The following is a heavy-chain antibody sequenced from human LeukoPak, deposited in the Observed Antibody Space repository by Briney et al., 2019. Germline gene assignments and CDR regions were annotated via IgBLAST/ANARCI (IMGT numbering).Heavy chain of an antibody. V-gene: IGHV4-31*03. CDR1: GGSISSGGYY. J-gene: IGHJ4*02. CDR3: ARDGGNTAMVDNFDY. CDR2: IYYSGST. D-gene: IGHD5-18*01. Sequence: SETLSLTCTVSGGSISSGGYYWSWIRQHPGKGLEWIGYIYYSGSTYYNPSLKSRVTMSVDTSKNQFSLKLSSVTAADTAVYYCARDGGNTAMVDNFDYWGQGTLVTVSS.